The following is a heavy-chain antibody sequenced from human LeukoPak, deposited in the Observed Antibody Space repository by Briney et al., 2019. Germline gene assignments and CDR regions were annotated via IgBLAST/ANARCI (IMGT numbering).Heavy chain of an antibody. V-gene: IGHV3-21*01. Sequence: GGSLTLSCAASGFTFSSYSMNWVRQAPGQGLEWVSSISSSSSYIYYADSVKGRFTISRDNAKNSLYLQMNSLRAEDTAVYYCARMWERLFDYWGQGTLVTVSS. J-gene: IGHJ4*02. CDR2: ISSSSSYI. D-gene: IGHD1-26*01. CDR1: GFTFSSYS. CDR3: ARMWERLFDY.